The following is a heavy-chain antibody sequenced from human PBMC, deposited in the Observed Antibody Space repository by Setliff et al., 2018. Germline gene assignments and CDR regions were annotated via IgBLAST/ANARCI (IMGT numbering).Heavy chain of an antibody. J-gene: IGHJ4*02. CDR1: GDTFSTNV. Sequence: SVKVSCKASGDTFSTNVLSWVRQAPGQGLEWMGGIIPVFGTPNYAQKFQGRVTITADESTSTAYMELSSLRSEDTAVYYCATSYSGSYYGYWGQGTLVTVSS. CDR3: ATSYSGSYYGY. D-gene: IGHD1-26*01. CDR2: IIPVFGTP. V-gene: IGHV1-69*13.